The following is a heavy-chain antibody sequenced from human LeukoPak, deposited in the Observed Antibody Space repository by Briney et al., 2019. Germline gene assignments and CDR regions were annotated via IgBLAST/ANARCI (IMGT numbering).Heavy chain of an antibody. CDR3: ARDKTEGYYCYYMDV. CDR1: GGSISSYY. J-gene: IGHJ6*03. V-gene: IGHV4-59*12. CDR2: IYYSGST. D-gene: IGHD1-14*01. Sequence: PSETLSLTCTVSGGSISSYYWSWIRQPPGKGLEWIGYIYYSGSTNYNPSLKSRVTISVDTSKNQFSLKLSSVTAADTAVYYCARDKTEGYYCYYMDVWGKGTTVTVSS.